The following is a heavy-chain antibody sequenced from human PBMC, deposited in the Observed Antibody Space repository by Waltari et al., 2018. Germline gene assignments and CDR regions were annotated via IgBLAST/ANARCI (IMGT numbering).Heavy chain of an antibody. V-gene: IGHV3-30*02. CDR1: GFTFSSYG. CDR2: IRYDGSNK. Sequence: QVQLVESGGGVVQPGGSLRLSCAASGFTFSSYGMHWVRQAPGKGLGWVAFIRYDGSNKYYSDSVKGRFTISRDNSKNTLYLQMNSLRAEDTAVYYCAKVYGYNYWSFDYWGQGTLVTVSS. CDR3: AKVYGYNYWSFDY. D-gene: IGHD3-3*01. J-gene: IGHJ4*02.